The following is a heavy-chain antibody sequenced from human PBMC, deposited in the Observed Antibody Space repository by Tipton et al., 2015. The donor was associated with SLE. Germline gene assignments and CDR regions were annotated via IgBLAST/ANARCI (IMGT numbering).Heavy chain of an antibody. CDR3: ARKGLLWFRELSGFDP. J-gene: IGHJ5*02. D-gene: IGHD3-10*01. V-gene: IGHV3-30*04. Sequence: RSLRLSCAASGFTSSSYAMHWVRQAPGKGLEWVAVISYDGSNKYYADSVKGRFTISRDNSKNTLYLQMNSLRAEDTAVYYCARKGLLWFRELSGFDPWGQGTLVTVSS. CDR2: ISYDGSNK. CDR1: GFTSSSYA.